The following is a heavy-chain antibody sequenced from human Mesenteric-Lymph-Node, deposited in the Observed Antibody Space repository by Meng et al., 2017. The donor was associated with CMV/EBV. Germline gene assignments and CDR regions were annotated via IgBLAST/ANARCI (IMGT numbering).Heavy chain of an antibody. CDR2: IKSKTDGGTT. D-gene: IGHD3-3*01. J-gene: IGHJ6*02. CDR1: GFTFSNAW. V-gene: IGHV3-15*01. CDR3: TTVNVITIFGVATPYYYYGMDV. Sequence: GESLKISCAASGFTFSNAWMSWVRQAPGKGLEWVGRIKSKTDGGTTDYAAPVKGRFTISRDDSKNTLYLQMNSLKTEDTAVYYCTTVNVITIFGVATPYYYYGMDVWGQGTTVTVSS.